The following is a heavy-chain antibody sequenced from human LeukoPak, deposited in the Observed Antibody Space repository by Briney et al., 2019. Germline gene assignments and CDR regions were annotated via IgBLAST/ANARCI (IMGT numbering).Heavy chain of an antibody. CDR2: FDPEDGET. Sequence: ASVKVSCKVSGYTHTELSMHWVPQAPGKGLEWMGGFDPEDGETIYAQKFQGRVTMTEDTSTDTAYMELSSLRSEDTAVYYCATGPALLWFGEFDYWGQGTLVTVSS. D-gene: IGHD3-10*01. J-gene: IGHJ4*02. CDR3: ATGPALLWFGEFDY. V-gene: IGHV1-24*01. CDR1: GYTHTELS.